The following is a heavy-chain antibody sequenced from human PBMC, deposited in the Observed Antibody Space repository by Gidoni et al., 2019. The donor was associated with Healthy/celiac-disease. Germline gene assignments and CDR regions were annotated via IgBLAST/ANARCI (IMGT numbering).Heavy chain of an antibody. CDR3: ARGRGTYYYYYGMDV. Sequence: QVQLQQWSAGLLKPSETLSLTCAVDGGSCSGYYWSWIRQPPGKGLEWIGEINHSGSTNYNTSLTSRVTISVDTSKNQFSLKLSSVTAADTAVYYCARGRGTYYYYYGMDVWGQGTTVTVSS. V-gene: IGHV4-34*01. J-gene: IGHJ6*02. CDR1: GGSCSGYY. CDR2: INHSGST.